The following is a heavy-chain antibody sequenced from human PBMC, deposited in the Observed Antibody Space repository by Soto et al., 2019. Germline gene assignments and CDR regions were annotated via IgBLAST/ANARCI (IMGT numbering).Heavy chain of an antibody. CDR3: ARLGGYCSGTRCYGFYGMDV. D-gene: IGHD2-2*01. CDR1: GGSISSSSYY. Sequence: SETLSFTCTVSGGSISSSSYYWGWIRQPPGKGLEWIGSIYYSGSTYYNPSLEGRVTISVDTSKNQFSLKVNSVTVADPAIYYCARLGGYCSGTRCYGFYGMDVWGLGTTVTVSS. V-gene: IGHV4-39*01. CDR2: IYYSGST. J-gene: IGHJ6*02.